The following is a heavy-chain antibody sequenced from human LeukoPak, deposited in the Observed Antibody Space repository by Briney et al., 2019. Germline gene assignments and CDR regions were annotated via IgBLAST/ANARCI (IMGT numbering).Heavy chain of an antibody. Sequence: PSETLSLTCTVSGGSIGSYYWSWIRQPPGKGLEWIGYIYYSGSTNYNPSLKSRVTISVDTSKNQFSLKLSSVTAADTAVYYCARVEGGGSGSYYAPPQSWFDPWGQGTLVTVSS. CDR2: IYYSGST. D-gene: IGHD3-10*01. CDR1: GGSIGSYY. V-gene: IGHV4-59*01. CDR3: ARVEGGGSGSYYAPPQSWFDP. J-gene: IGHJ5*02.